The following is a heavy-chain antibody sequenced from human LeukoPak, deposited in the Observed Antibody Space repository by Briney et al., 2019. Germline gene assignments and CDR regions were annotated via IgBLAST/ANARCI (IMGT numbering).Heavy chain of an antibody. CDR2: ISYDGSNK. CDR3: AILAVAGNLDY. Sequence: GGSLRLSCAASGFTFSSYGMHWVRQAPGKGLEWVAVISYDGSNKYYADSVKGRFTISRDNSKNTLYLQMNSLRAEDTAVYYCAILAVAGNLDYWGQGTLVTVSS. V-gene: IGHV3-30*03. CDR1: GFTFSSYG. J-gene: IGHJ4*02. D-gene: IGHD6-19*01.